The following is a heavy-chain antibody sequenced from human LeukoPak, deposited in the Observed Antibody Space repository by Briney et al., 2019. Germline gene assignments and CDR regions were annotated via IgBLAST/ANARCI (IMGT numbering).Heavy chain of an antibody. CDR1: GFTFSNYG. V-gene: IGHV3-21*01. D-gene: IGHD3-22*01. J-gene: IGHJ4*02. Sequence: GGSLRLSCAASGFTFSNYGMHWVRRAPGKGLEWVSSISSSSSYIYYADSVKGRFTISRDNAKNSLYLQMNSLRAEDTAVYYCARAQNYYDSSGYYSVFDYWGQGTLVTVSS. CDR3: ARAQNYYDSSGYYSVFDY. CDR2: ISSSSSYI.